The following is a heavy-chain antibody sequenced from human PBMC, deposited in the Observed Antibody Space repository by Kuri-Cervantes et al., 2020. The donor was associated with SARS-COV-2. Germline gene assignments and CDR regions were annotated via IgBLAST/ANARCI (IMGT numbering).Heavy chain of an antibody. J-gene: IGHJ4*02. Sequence: GGFLRLSCAASGFTFSSYGMHWVRQAPGKGLEWAAVISYDGSNKYYADSVKGRFTISRDNSKNTLYLQMNSLRAEDTAVYYCAKGPTYPDSSGTFDYWGQGTLVTVSS. V-gene: IGHV3-30*18. CDR3: AKGPTYPDSSGTFDY. D-gene: IGHD3-22*01. CDR1: GFTFSSYG. CDR2: ISYDGSNK.